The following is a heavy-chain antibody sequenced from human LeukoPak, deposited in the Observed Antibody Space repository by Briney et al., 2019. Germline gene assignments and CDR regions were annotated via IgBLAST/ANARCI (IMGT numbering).Heavy chain of an antibody. CDR1: GGSIRSADYY. D-gene: IGHD6-13*01. CDR2: IYYSGST. V-gene: IGHV4-39*01. J-gene: IGHJ5*02. CDR3: ARGGGAAAGPYNWFDP. Sequence: SETLSLTCTVSGGSIRSADYYWGWIRQPPGKGLEWIGTIYYSGSTYYNPSLKSRVTISVDTSKNQFPLRLSSVTAADTAVYYCARGGGAAAGPYNWFDPWGQGTLVTVSS.